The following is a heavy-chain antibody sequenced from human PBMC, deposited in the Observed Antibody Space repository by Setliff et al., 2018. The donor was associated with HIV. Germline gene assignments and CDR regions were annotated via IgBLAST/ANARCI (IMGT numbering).Heavy chain of an antibody. Sequence: LKISCKGSGYRFSDNWIGWVRQMPGKGLEWMGIIYPDDSATRYSPSFQGQVTISADKSINTAYLRWRRLRASDTAMYYCAKHGFERKSPYNWFDSWGQGTLVTVSS. CDR2: IYPDDSAT. CDR3: AKHGFERKSPYNWFDS. V-gene: IGHV5-51*01. D-gene: IGHD2-21*01. J-gene: IGHJ5*01. CDR1: GYRFSDNW.